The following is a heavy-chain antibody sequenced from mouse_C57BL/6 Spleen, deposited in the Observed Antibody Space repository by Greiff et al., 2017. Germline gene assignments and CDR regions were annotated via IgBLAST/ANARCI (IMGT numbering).Heavy chain of an antibody. J-gene: IGHJ4*01. CDR2: INPNYGTT. Sequence: EVQLQQSGPELVKPGASVKISCKASGYSFTDYNMNWVKQSNGKSLEWIGVINPNYGTTSYNQKFKGKATLTVDQSSSTAYMQLNSLTSEDSAVYYFARRAYYSNYVGAMDYWGQGTSVTVSS. CDR1: GYSFTDYN. V-gene: IGHV1-39*01. D-gene: IGHD2-5*01. CDR3: ARRAYYSNYVGAMDY.